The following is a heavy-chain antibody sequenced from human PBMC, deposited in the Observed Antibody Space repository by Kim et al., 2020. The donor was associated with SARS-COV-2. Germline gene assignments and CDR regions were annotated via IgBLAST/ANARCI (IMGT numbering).Heavy chain of an antibody. CDR1: GFTFSSCA. D-gene: IGHD6-25*01. V-gene: IGHV3-30*14. Sequence: GGSLRLSCAASGFTFSSCAIHWVRQAPGKGLEWVAVISYDGGNKNYADSVEGRFTISRDNSENTLYLQLNSLRAEDTAVYYCARVSAAAFYAWGQGTLV. J-gene: IGHJ4*02. CDR3: ARVSAAAFYA. CDR2: ISYDGGNK.